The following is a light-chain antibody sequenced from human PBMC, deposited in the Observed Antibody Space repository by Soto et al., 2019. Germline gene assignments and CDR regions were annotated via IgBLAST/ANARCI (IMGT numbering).Light chain of an antibody. CDR3: QQYGSSGT. V-gene: IGKV3-15*01. Sequence: EMVITQSPATLSVSPGDRATLSCRASQSVDNDLAWYQQKPGQPPRLLIYGASTRATGIPARFSGSGSGRDFTLTISGLEPEDFAVYYCQQYGSSGTFGQGTKVDIK. CDR2: GAS. CDR1: QSVDND. J-gene: IGKJ1*01.